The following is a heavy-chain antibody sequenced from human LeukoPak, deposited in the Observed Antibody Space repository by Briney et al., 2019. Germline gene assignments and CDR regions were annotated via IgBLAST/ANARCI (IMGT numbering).Heavy chain of an antibody. V-gene: IGHV3-30*04. J-gene: IGHJ6*03. Sequence: GGSLRLSCAASGFTFSSYAMHWVRQAPGKGLEWVAVISYDGSNKYYADSVKGRFTISRDNSKNTLYLQMNSLRAEDTAVYYCATDGALWRPYYYMDVWGKGTTVTVSS. CDR3: ATDGALWRPYYYMDV. CDR2: ISYDGSNK. CDR1: GFTFSSYA. D-gene: IGHD3-3*01.